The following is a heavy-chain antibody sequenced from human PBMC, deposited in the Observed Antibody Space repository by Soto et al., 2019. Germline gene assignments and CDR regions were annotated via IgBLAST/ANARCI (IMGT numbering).Heavy chain of an antibody. CDR1: GFTFSSYS. CDR3: ARAGEPEGELTDYYYYRLAG. Sequence: PGGSLRLSCAASGFTFSSYSMNWVRQAPGKGLEWVSSISSSSSYIYYADSVKGRFTISRDNAKNSLYLQMNSLRAEDTAVYYCARAGEPEGELTDYYYYRLAGWGQVTTVTVSS. CDR2: ISSSSSYI. J-gene: IGHJ6*02. D-gene: IGHD1-26*01. V-gene: IGHV3-21*01.